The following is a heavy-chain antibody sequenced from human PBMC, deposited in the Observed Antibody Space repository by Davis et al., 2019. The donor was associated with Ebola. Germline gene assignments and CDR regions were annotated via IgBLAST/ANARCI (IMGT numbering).Heavy chain of an antibody. D-gene: IGHD6-6*01. V-gene: IGHV3-21*01. CDR2: ISSSSSYI. CDR3: ARGSIAARPTWGLDY. CDR1: GFTVSSNY. Sequence: GGSLRLSCAASGFTVSSNYMSWVRQAPGKGLEWVSSISSSSSYIYYADSVKGRFTISRDNAKNSLYLQMNSLRAEDTAVYYCARGSIAARPTWGLDYWGQGTLVTVSS. J-gene: IGHJ4*02.